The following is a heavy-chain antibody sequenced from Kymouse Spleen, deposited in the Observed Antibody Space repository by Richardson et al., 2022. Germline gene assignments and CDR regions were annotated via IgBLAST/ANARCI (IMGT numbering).Heavy chain of an antibody. J-gene: IGHJ5*02. CDR2: IYYSGST. V-gene: IGHV4-59*01. CDR1: GGSISSYY. Sequence: QVQLQESGPGLVKPSETLSLTCTVSGGSISSYYWSWIRQPPGKGLEWIGYIYYSGSTNYNPSLKSRVTISVDTSKNQFSLKLSSVTAADTAVYYCARGRSGWSNWFDPWGQGTLVTVSS. CDR3: ARGRSGWSNWFDP. D-gene: IGHD6-19*01.